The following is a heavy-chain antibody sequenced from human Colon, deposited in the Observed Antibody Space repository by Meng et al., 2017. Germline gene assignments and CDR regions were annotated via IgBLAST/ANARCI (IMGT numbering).Heavy chain of an antibody. CDR1: GFIIANNW. J-gene: IGHJ4*02. CDR3: ATLVRGTGTDY. V-gene: IGHV3-7*01. CDR2: IKPDGSET. D-gene: IGHD1-26*01. Sequence: GGSLRLSCTLSGFIIANNWMRWVRHVPGKGLECLANIKPDGSETYYVDSVRGRFTISRDNAKNSLYLQMNSLRAEDTAVYYCATLVRGTGTDYWGQGTLVTVSS.